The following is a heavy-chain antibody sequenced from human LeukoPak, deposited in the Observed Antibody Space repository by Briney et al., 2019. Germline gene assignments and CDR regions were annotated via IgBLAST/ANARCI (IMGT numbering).Heavy chain of an antibody. J-gene: IGHJ4*02. CDR1: GFTFNNYG. V-gene: IGHV3-30*18. CDR2: ISYDGYNK. Sequence: PGRSLRLSCAASGFTFNNYGMHWVRQAPGKGLEWMTVISYDGYNKYYADSVKGRFTISRDNSKKTLYLQMNSLRAEDTAVYYCAKPTDYSGSGGYYGDFDYWGQGTLVTVSS. D-gene: IGHD3-10*01. CDR3: AKPTDYSGSGGYYGDFDY.